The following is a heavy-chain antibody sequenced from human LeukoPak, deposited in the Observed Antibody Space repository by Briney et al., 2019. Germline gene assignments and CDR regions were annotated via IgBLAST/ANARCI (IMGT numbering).Heavy chain of an antibody. Sequence: PSQTQSLTCTVSGRSISSGRYYWSWIRQPAGKGLEWIGRIYTSGSTNYHPPLKSRVTISVAPSKNQFPLALSSVTAADTAVYYCAREGIMYCGGDCYQDYFDYWGQGTLVTVSS. V-gene: IGHV4-61*02. J-gene: IGHJ4*02. CDR3: AREGIMYCGGDCYQDYFDY. D-gene: IGHD2-21*02. CDR2: IYTSGST. CDR1: GRSISSGRYY.